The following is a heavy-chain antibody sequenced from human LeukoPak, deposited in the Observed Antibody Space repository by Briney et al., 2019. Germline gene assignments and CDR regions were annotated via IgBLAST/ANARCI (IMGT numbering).Heavy chain of an antibody. CDR1: GFPFSSYW. CDR2: IKQDGSKK. J-gene: IGHJ4*02. D-gene: IGHD5-24*01. CDR3: TRVGYIDEGIDY. V-gene: IGHV3-7*04. Sequence: GGSLRLSCVASGFPFSSYWMTWVRQAPGKGLEWVANIKQDGSKKSYVDSVKGRFTISRDNAKNTLYLQMNSLRAEDTAIYYCTRVGYIDEGIDYWGQGTLVTVSS.